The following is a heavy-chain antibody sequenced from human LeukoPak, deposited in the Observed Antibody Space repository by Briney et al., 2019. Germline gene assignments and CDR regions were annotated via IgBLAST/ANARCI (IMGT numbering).Heavy chain of an antibody. CDR1: GGSISSYY. Sequence: SETLSPTCTVSGGSISSYYWSWIRQPPGKGLEWIGYIYYSGSTNYNPSLKSRVTISVDTSKNRFSLKLSSVTAADTAVYYCARHYYDSPGYFQHWGQGTLVTVSS. CDR3: ARHYYDSPGYFQH. CDR2: IYYSGST. V-gene: IGHV4-59*08. J-gene: IGHJ1*01. D-gene: IGHD3-22*01.